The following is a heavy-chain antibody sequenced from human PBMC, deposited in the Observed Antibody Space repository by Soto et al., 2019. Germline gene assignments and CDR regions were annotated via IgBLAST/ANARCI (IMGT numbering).Heavy chain of an antibody. Sequence: QAHLEQSGAEVKRPGASVKVSCTASGDTFSDFDINWLRQASGQAPEWMGWMNSKSGDTFFAQRFQGKFTMTRATSLSTAYMEVGSLTSDDTAMYFCARGNPFNYAGFDVWGQGTTVAVSS. J-gene: IGHJ6*02. CDR2: MNSKSGDT. CDR1: GDTFSDFD. V-gene: IGHV1-8*01. CDR3: ARGNPFNYAGFDV. D-gene: IGHD3-16*01.